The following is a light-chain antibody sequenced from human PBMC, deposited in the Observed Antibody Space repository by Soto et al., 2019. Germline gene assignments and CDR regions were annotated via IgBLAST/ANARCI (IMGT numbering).Light chain of an antibody. Sequence: GLTQEPSLTVSPGVTVTLTCGSSTGAVTNGHYPYWFQHKPGQAPRTLIYDTTNRHSWTPARFSGSLLGGKAALTLSGAQPEDEAEYYCLLSYNGPYVFGTGTKVTVL. V-gene: IGLV7-46*01. J-gene: IGLJ1*01. CDR3: LLSYNGPYV. CDR2: DTT. CDR1: TGAVTNGHY.